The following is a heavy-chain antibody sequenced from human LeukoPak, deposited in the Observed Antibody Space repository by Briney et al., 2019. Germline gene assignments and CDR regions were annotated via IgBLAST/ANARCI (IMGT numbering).Heavy chain of an antibody. Sequence: SETLSLTCTVSGGSISSYYWSWIRQSPGKGLEWIGYIYYSGSTNYNPSLRSRVTISVDTSKNQFSLKLRSVTAADTAVYYCGRDRQYYGSGSYSGGSDCWGQGTLVTVSS. CDR3: GRDRQYYGSGSYSGGSDC. V-gene: IGHV4-59*01. CDR1: GGSISSYY. D-gene: IGHD3-10*01. J-gene: IGHJ4*02. CDR2: IYYSGST.